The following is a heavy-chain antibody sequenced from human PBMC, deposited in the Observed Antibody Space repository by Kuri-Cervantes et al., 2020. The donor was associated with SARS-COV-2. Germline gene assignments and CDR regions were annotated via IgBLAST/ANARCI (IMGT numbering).Heavy chain of an antibody. J-gene: IGHJ5*02. V-gene: IGHV4-39*07. CDR3: ARARDWFDP. CDR2: IYYSGSI. Sequence: GSLRLSCTVSGGSISSSSYYWGWIRQPPGKGLEWIGSIYYSGSIYYNPSLKSRVTISVDTSKNQFSLKLSSVTAADTAVYYCARARDWFDPWGQGTLVTVSS. CDR1: GGSISSSSYY.